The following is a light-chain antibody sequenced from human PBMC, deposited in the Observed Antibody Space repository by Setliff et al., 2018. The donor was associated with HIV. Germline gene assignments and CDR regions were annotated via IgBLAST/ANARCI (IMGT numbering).Light chain of an antibody. CDR3: SSYVSSSTYV. J-gene: IGLJ1*01. V-gene: IGLV2-14*03. CDR2: DVS. CDR1: SSDIGGYNY. Sequence: QSALTQPASVSGSPGQSITISCTGTSSDIGGYNYVSWYQQHPGKVPKLMIYDVSDRPSGVSNRFSGSKSANTASLTISGLQTEDEADYYCSSYVSSSTYVFGTGTK.